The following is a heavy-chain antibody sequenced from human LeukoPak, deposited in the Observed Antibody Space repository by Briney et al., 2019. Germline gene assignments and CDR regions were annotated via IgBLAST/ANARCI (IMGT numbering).Heavy chain of an antibody. V-gene: IGHV4-30-4*01. CDR2: IYYSGST. CDR1: GGSISSGDYY. J-gene: IGHJ3*02. D-gene: IGHD3-16*02. Sequence: SETLSLTCAVSGGSISSGDYYWSWIRQPPGKGLEWIGYIYYSGSTYYNPSLKSRVTISVDTSKNQFSLKLSSVTAADTAVYYCAREKRAYDYVWGSYRLDAFDIWGQGTMVTVSS. CDR3: AREKRAYDYVWGSYRLDAFDI.